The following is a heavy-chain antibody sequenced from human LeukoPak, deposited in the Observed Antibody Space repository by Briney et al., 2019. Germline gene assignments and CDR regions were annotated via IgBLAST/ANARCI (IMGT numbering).Heavy chain of an antibody. V-gene: IGHV4-30-4*07. CDR1: GDSISSGGYS. CDR2: IHDSGST. D-gene: IGHD6-13*01. J-gene: IGHJ5*02. Sequence: SETLSLTCAVSGDSISSGGYSWSWIRQTPGKGLEWIAYIHDSGSTYNNPSLKTRLSISIDTSKNQFSLKLHSVTAADTAVYYCARVVAAAGNNWFDPWGQGTLVTVSS. CDR3: ARVVAAAGNNWFDP.